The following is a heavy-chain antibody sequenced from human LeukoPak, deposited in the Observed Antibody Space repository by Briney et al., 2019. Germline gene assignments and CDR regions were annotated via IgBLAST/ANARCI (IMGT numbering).Heavy chain of an antibody. CDR2: FYDGSKT. J-gene: IGHJ4*02. CDR1: GFSVSSRS. Sequence: GGSLRLSCAASGFSVSSRSMSWVRQAPGKGLEWVPVFYDGSKTYYADSVKGRFTISRDNSKNTLYLQMNSLRAEDTAVYYCASPSGGGYVWCWGQGTLVTVSS. V-gene: IGHV3-53*01. D-gene: IGHD5-12*01. CDR3: ASPSGGGYVWC.